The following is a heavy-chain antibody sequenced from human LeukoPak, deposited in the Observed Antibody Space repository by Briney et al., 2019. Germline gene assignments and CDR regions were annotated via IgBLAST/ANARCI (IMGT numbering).Heavy chain of an antibody. D-gene: IGHD3-10*01. Sequence: GASVKVSCKASGYSFAGYYMHWVRQAPGQGLEWMAWINPNSGGTKYAQKFQGRVTMTRDTSISTAYMELSRLRSDDTAVYYCARGDYYGSGSYSSHYFDYWGQGTLVTVSS. V-gene: IGHV1-2*02. J-gene: IGHJ4*02. CDR1: GYSFAGYY. CDR3: ARGDYYGSGSYSSHYFDY. CDR2: INPNSGGT.